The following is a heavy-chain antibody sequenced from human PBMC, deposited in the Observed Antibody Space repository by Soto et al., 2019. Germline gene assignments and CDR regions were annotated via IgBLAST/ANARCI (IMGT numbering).Heavy chain of an antibody. D-gene: IGHD1-26*01. Sequence: PSETLSLTCAVSGGSISSGGYSWSWIRQPPGKGLEWIGYIYHSGSTYYNPSLKSRVTISVDTSKNQFSLKLSSVTAADTAVYYCARQYSGSYYVVDYYYYGMDVWGQGTTVTVSS. CDR2: IYHSGST. CDR3: ARQYSGSYYVVDYYYYGMDV. CDR1: GGSISSGGYS. V-gene: IGHV4-30-2*02. J-gene: IGHJ6*02.